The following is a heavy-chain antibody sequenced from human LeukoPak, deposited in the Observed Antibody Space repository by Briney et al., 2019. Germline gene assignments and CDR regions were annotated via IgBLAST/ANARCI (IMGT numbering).Heavy chain of an antibody. CDR2: ISAYNGNT. J-gene: IGHJ5*02. CDR1: GYTFTSYG. D-gene: IGHD6-13*01. Sequence: GASVKVSCKASGYTFTSYGISWVRQAPGQGLEWMGWISAYNGNTNYAQKLQGRVTMTTDTSTSTAYMELRSLRSDDTAVYYCARGPMRFGSWSPLNWFDPWGQGTLVTVSS. V-gene: IGHV1-18*01. CDR3: ARGPMRFGSWSPLNWFDP.